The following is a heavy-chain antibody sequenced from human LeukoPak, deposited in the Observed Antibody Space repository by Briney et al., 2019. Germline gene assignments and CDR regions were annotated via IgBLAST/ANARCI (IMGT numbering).Heavy chain of an antibody. CDR2: ISYDGSLK. CDR1: GFTFSTSP. CDR3: AEDAYSSVSPRYFDY. D-gene: IGHD5-18*01. Sequence: GGSLRLSCAASGFTFSTSPMNWVRQSPGKGLEWLAVISYDGSLKYYADSVKGRFTISRDNSNSALYLQMNSLTTEDTALYFWAEDAYSSVSPRYFDYWGQGTLVTVSS. J-gene: IGHJ4*02. V-gene: IGHV3-30-3*01.